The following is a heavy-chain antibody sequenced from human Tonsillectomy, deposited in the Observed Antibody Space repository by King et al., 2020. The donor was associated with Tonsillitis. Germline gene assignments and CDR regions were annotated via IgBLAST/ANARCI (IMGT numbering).Heavy chain of an antibody. Sequence: VQLVESGGGVVQPGRSLRLSCAASGFTFSSYAMHWVRQAPGKGLEWVAVISYDGSNKYYADSVKGRFTISRDNSKNTLYLQMNSLRAEDTAVYYCARDEEVAGTVAFDIWGQGTMVTVSS. J-gene: IGHJ3*02. CDR2: ISYDGSNK. V-gene: IGHV3-30-3*01. CDR3: ARDEEVAGTVAFDI. D-gene: IGHD6-19*01. CDR1: GFTFSSYA.